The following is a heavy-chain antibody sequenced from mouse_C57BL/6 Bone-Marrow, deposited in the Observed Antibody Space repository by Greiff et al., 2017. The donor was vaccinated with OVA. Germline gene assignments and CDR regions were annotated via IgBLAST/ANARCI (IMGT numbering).Heavy chain of an antibody. D-gene: IGHD6-5*01. CDR1: GFTFSDYG. CDR3: ARSLWPPFAY. V-gene: IGHV5-17*01. CDR2: ISSGSSTI. J-gene: IGHJ3*01. Sequence: EVHLVESGGGLVKPGGSLKLSCAASGFTFSDYGMHWVRQAPEKGLEWVAYISSGSSTIYYADTVKGRFTISRDNAKNTLFLQMTRLRSEDTAMYYCARSLWPPFAYWGQGTLVTVSA.